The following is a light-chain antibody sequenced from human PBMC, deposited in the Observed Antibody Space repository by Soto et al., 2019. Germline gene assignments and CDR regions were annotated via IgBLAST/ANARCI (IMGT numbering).Light chain of an antibody. Sequence: QSALTQPRSVSGSPGHSVTISCTGTSSDVGGYNYVSWYQQHPGKAPKLMIYDVSKRPSGVPDRFSGSKSGNTAPLTISGLQAEDEADYCCCSYAGSYTYVFGTGTKVTVL. V-gene: IGLV2-11*01. J-gene: IGLJ1*01. CDR1: SSDVGGYNY. CDR3: CSYAGSYTYV. CDR2: DVS.